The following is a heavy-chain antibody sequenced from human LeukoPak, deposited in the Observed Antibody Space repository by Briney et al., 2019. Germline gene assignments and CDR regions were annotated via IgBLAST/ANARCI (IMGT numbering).Heavy chain of an antibody. J-gene: IGHJ3*02. V-gene: IGHV3-20*04. CDR2: INWNGGST. CDR3: ARPHSSGWYGAFDI. D-gene: IGHD6-19*01. Sequence: GGSLRLSCAASGFTFSSCAMSWVRQAPGKGLEWVSGINWNGGSTGYAASVKGRFTISRDNAKNSLYLQMNSLRAEDTALYYCARPHSSGWYGAFDIWGQGTMVTVSS. CDR1: GFTFSSCA.